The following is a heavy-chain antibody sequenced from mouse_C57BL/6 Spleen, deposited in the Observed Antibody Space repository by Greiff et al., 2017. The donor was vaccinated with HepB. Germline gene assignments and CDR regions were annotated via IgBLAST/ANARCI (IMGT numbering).Heavy chain of an antibody. J-gene: IGHJ1*03. V-gene: IGHV3-8*01. CDR1: GYSITSDY. D-gene: IGHD1-1*01. CDR3: ARYKASHYYGSSHWYFDV. Sequence: EVQLVESGPGLAKPSQTLSLTCSVTGYSITSDYWNWIRKFPGNKLEYMGYISYSGSTYYNPSLKSRISITRDTSKNQYYLQLNSVTTEDTATYYCARYKASHYYGSSHWYFDVWGTGTTVTVSS. CDR2: ISYSGST.